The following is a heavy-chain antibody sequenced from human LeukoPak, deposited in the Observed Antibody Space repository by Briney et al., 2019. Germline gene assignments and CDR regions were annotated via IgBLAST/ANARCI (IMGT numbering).Heavy chain of an antibody. CDR1: GFTFDAYA. D-gene: IGHD6-13*01. V-gene: IGHV3-9*01. J-gene: IGHJ4*02. CDR2: ISWNSGSI. Sequence: GGSLRLSCATSGFTFDAYATHWVRQAPGKGLEWVSGISWNSGSIGYADSVKGRFTISRDNAKNSLYLQMNSLRAEDTALFYCARDAVLRNIAAAGYFDNWGQGTLVTVSS. CDR3: ARDAVLRNIAAAGYFDN.